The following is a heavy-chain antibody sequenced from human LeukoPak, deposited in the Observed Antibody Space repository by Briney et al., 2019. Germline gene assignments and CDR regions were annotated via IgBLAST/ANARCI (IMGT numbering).Heavy chain of an antibody. CDR1: GFTFTSYS. J-gene: IGHJ4*02. CDR2: IKQDGSEK. CDR3: ARGPCGGDPEERCHFDY. D-gene: IGHD2-21*02. Sequence: GGSLRLSCAASGFTFTSYSMNWVRQAPGKGLEWVANIKQDGSEKYYVDSVKGRFTISRDNAKNSLYLQMSSLRAEDTAVYYCARGPCGGDPEERCHFDYWGQGTLVTVSS. V-gene: IGHV3-7*01.